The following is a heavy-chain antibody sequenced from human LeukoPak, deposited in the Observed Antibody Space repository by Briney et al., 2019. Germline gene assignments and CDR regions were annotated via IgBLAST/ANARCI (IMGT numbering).Heavy chain of an antibody. V-gene: IGHV3-23*01. CDR3: ARDSSGYFPPIGDY. CDR2: ISGSGGST. J-gene: IGHJ4*02. CDR1: GFTFSSYA. D-gene: IGHD3-22*01. Sequence: GGSLRLSCAASGFTFSSYAMSWVRQAPGKGLEWVSAISGSGGSTYYADSVKSRFTISRDNSKNTLYLQMNSLRAEDTDVYYCARDSSGYFPPIGDYWGQGTLVTVSS.